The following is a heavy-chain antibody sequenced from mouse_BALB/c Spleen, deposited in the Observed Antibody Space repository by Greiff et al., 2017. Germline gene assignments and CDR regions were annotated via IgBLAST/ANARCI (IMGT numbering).Heavy chain of an antibody. CDR1: GYTFTSYW. J-gene: IGHJ3*01. CDR3: ARRIYYGNPWFAY. Sequence: QVQLQQPGAELVKPGASVKLSCKASGYTFTSYWMHWVKQRPGQGLEWIGEIDPSDSYTNYNQKFKGKATLTVDKSSSTAYMQLSSLTSEDSAVYYCARRIYYGNPWFAYWGQGTLVTVSA. CDR2: IDPSDSYT. D-gene: IGHD2-1*01. V-gene: IGHV1-69*02.